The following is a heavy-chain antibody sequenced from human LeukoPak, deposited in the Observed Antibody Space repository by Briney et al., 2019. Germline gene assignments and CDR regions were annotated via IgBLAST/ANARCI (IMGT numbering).Heavy chain of an antibody. Sequence: ASVKVSCKVSGYTLTELSMHWVRQAPGKGLEWMGGFDPEDGETIYAQKFQGRVTMTEDTSIDTAYMELSSLRSEDTAVYYCATGVQDHWYFDLWGRGTLVTVSS. CDR3: ATGVQDHWYFDL. CDR1: GYTLTELS. D-gene: IGHD1-1*01. V-gene: IGHV1-24*01. CDR2: FDPEDGET. J-gene: IGHJ2*01.